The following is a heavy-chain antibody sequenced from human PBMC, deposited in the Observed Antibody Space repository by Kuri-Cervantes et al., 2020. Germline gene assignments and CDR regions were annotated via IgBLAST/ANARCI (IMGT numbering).Heavy chain of an antibody. D-gene: IGHD3-22*01. V-gene: IGHV3-7*01. Sequence: LSLTCAASGFTFSSYWMSWVRQAPGKGLEWVANIKQDGSEKYYVDSVKGRFTISRDNSKNTLSLQMNSLRADDTAVYYCAKVADNSGYYGTYFDYWGQGALVTVSS. CDR3: AKVADNSGYYGTYFDY. CDR2: IKQDGSEK. J-gene: IGHJ4*02. CDR1: GFTFSSYW.